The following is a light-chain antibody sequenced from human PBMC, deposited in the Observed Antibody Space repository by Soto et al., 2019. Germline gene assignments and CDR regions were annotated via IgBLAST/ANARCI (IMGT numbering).Light chain of an antibody. CDR3: QQYYNTPYT. V-gene: IGKV4-1*01. J-gene: IGKJ2*01. Sequence: DIVMTQSPDSLAVSLGERATINCKSSQSVLHSSNNKNYLAWYQQKPGQPPKLSIYWASTRESGVPDRFSGSGSGTDFTLTISSLQAEDVAVYYCQQYYNTPYTFGQGTKLEIK. CDR2: WAS. CDR1: QSVLHSSNNKNY.